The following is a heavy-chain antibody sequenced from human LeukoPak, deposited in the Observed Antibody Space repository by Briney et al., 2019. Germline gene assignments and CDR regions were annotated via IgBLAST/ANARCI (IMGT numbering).Heavy chain of an antibody. D-gene: IGHD1-14*01. CDR1: GGSISSSSYY. J-gene: IGHJ5*02. Sequence: KPSETLSLTCTVSGGSISSSSYYWGWIRQPPGKGLEWTGSIYYSGSTNYNPSLKSRVTISVDTSKNQFSLKLSSVTAADTAVYYCARGRPVVWFDPWGQGTLVTVSS. CDR3: ARGRPVVWFDP. CDR2: IYYSGST. V-gene: IGHV4-39*07.